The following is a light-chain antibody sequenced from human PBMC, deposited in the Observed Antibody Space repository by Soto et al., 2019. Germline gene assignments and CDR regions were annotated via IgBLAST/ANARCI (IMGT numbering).Light chain of an antibody. J-gene: IGKJ4*01. CDR1: QIVSSTY. V-gene: IGKV3-20*01. CDR3: QQYDVTPPNT. Sequence: EIVLTQSPCALSLSPGERGTLSGRASQIVSSTYLAWFQQKPGQAPRLLMYGAFTRATGIPDRFSGSGSGTDFTLTISGLEPEDFALYYCQQYDVTPPNTFGGGTKVDIK. CDR2: GAF.